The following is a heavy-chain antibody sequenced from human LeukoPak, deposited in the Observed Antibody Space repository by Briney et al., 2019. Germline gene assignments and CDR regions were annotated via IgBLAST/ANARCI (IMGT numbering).Heavy chain of an antibody. D-gene: IGHD6-19*01. CDR3: TTVRRAVAGPIDY. V-gene: IGHV3-15*01. Sequence: PGGSLRLSCAASGFPFSNAWMSWVRQAPGKGLEWVGRIKSKTDGGTTDYAAPVKGRFTISRDDSKNTLYLQMNSLKTEDTAVYYCTTVRRAVAGPIDYWGQGTMVTVSS. J-gene: IGHJ4*02. CDR2: IKSKTDGGTT. CDR1: GFPFSNAW.